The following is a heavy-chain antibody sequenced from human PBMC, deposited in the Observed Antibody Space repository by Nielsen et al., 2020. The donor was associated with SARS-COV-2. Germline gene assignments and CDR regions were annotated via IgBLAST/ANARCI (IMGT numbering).Heavy chain of an antibody. CDR3: ARGPYDSSGYWFSYFQH. Sequence: ASVKVSCKASGYTFTGYYMHWVRQAPGQGLEWMGWINPNSGGTNYAQKFQGWVTMTRDTSISTAYMELSRLRSDDTAVYYCARGPYDSSGYWFSYFQHWGQGTLVTVSS. CDR2: INPNSGGT. D-gene: IGHD3-22*01. V-gene: IGHV1-2*04. J-gene: IGHJ1*01. CDR1: GYTFTGYY.